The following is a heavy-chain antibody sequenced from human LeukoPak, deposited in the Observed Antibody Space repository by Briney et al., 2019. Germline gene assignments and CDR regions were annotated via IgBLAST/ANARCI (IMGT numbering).Heavy chain of an antibody. CDR3: VKSGGYATAIRYFDL. CDR2: VSGSGRNT. D-gene: IGHD2-21*02. J-gene: IGHJ2*01. V-gene: IGHV3-23*01. Sequence: GGSLRLSCAGSGFTFSNYAMTWVRQAPGKGLEWVSSVSGSGRNTFYPDSVEGRFTISRDSAKNSLYLQMDSLRTEDTALYYCVKSGGYATAIRYFDLWGRGTLVTVSS. CDR1: GFTFSNYA.